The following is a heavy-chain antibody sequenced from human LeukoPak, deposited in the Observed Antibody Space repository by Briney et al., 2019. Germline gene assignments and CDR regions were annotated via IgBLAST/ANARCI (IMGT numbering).Heavy chain of an antibody. J-gene: IGHJ3*02. CDR1: GGTFSSYE. V-gene: IGHV1-18*01. D-gene: IGHD4-17*01. CDR2: ISAYNGNT. Sequence: GSSVKVSCKASGGTFSSYEISWVRQAPGQGLEWMGWISAYNGNTNYAQKLQGRVTMTTDTSTSTAYMELRSLRSDDTAVYYCARGDYGDSDAFDIWGQGTMVTVSS. CDR3: ARGDYGDSDAFDI.